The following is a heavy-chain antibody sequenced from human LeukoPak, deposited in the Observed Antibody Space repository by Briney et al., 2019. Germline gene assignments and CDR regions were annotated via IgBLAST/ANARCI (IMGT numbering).Heavy chain of an antibody. CDR3: ARDGPLGYFDY. V-gene: IGHV3-30-3*01. J-gene: IGHJ4*02. CDR2: ISYDGSNK. CDR1: GFTFSSYA. Sequence: PGGSLRLSCAASGFTFSSYAMHWVRQAPGKGLEWVAVISYDGSNKYYADSVKGRFTISRDNSKNTLYLQMNSLRAEDTAAYYCARDGPLGYFDYWGQGTLVTVSS.